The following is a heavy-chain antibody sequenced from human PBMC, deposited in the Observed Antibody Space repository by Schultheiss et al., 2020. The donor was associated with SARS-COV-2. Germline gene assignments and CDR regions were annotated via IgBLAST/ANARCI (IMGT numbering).Heavy chain of an antibody. CDR1: GFTFSSYA. D-gene: IGHD4-23*01. J-gene: IGHJ3*02. Sequence: GGSLRLSCAASGFTFSSYAMHWVRQAPGKGLEWVAVISYDGSNKYYADSVKGRFTISRDNSKNTLYLQMNSLRAEDTAVYYCARETYGGNAFDIWGQGTTVTVSS. V-gene: IGHV3-30-3*01. CDR3: ARETYGGNAFDI. CDR2: ISYDGSNK.